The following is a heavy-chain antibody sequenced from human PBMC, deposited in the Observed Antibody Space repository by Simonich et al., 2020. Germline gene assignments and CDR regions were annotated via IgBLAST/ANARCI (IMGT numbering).Heavy chain of an antibody. D-gene: IGHD7-27*01. J-gene: IGHJ4*02. CDR2: IKSKTDGGTT. V-gene: IGHV3-15*01. CDR3: TKGLTGDTNY. CDR1: GFTFSNAW. Sequence: EVQLVESGGGLVKPGGSLRLSCAASGFTFSNAWMSLVRQARGKGLEWVGHIKSKTDGGTTDYAAPVKGRFTISRDDSKNTLYLQMNSLKTEDTAVYYCTKGLTGDTNYWGQGTLVIVSS.